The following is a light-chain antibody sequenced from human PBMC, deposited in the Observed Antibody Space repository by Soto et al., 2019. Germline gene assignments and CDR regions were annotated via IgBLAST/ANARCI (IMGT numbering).Light chain of an antibody. CDR3: QQSHTFPYT. J-gene: IGKJ2*01. CDR1: RDISKW. CDR2: AAS. V-gene: IGKV1-12*01. Sequence: DIQMTQSPSSVSASVGDRVIITCRATRDISKWAAWYQQKPGRAPSLLIYAASNLQSGVPSRFSGSGSGTDLTLTISGLQPDDFATYYCQQSHTFPYTFGQGTKLEI.